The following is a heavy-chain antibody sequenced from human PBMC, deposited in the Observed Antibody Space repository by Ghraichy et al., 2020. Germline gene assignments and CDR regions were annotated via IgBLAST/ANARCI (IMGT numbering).Heavy chain of an antibody. J-gene: IGHJ4*02. CDR3: ARGRARQYYDSSANVDY. Sequence: SETLSLTCTVSGGSVRSGSYYWSWIRQPPGKGLEWIGYIYYSGSTNYNPSLKSRVTISVDTSKDQFSLKLSSVTAADTAVYYCARGRARQYYDSSANVDYGGEGTLVAVSS. D-gene: IGHD3-22*01. CDR1: GGSVRSGSYY. V-gene: IGHV4-61*01. CDR2: IYYSGST.